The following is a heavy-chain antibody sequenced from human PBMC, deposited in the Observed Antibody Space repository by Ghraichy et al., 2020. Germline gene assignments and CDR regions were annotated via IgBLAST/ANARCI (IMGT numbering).Heavy chain of an antibody. J-gene: IGHJ3*02. CDR1: GFTFTSSA. V-gene: IGHV1-58*01. CDR3: AADAKYYYDSSGTRGNAFDI. D-gene: IGHD3-22*01. Sequence: SVKVSCKASGFTFTSSAVQWVRQARGQRLEWIGWIVVGSGNTNYAQKFQERVTITRDMSTSTAYMELSSLRSEDTAVYYCAADAKYYYDSSGTRGNAFDIWGQGTMVTVSS. CDR2: IVVGSGNT.